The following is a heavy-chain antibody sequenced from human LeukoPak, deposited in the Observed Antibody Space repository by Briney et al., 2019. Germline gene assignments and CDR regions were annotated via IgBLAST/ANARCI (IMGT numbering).Heavy chain of an antibody. CDR1: GFTFSSYS. D-gene: IGHD6-13*01. CDR3: AKGTSSWHEFDY. V-gene: IGHV3-21*01. Sequence: PGGPLRLPCTASGFTFSSYSMNWVPQAPGKGLEWVSSISSSSSYVYYADSVKGRFTISRDNAKNSLYLQMNSLRAEDTALYYCAKGTSSWHEFDYWGQGTLVTVSS. J-gene: IGHJ4*02. CDR2: ISSSSSYV.